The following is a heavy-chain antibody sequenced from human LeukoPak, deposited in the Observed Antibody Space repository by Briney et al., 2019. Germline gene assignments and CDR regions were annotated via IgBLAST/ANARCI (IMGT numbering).Heavy chain of an antibody. D-gene: IGHD7-27*01. J-gene: IGHJ2*01. Sequence: PSQTLSLTCTVSGGSISSDTYYWSWIRQPAGKGLEWIGHIYTSGSGSTNYNPSLKSRVTMSVDTSKNQFSLKLSSVTAADTAVYYCARTGEPYWYFDLWGRGTLVTVSS. CDR3: ARTGEPYWYFDL. CDR1: GGSISSDTYY. V-gene: IGHV4-61*09. CDR2: IYTSGSGST.